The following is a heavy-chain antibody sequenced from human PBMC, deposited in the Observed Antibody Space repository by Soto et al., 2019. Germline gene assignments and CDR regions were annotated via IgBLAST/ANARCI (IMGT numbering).Heavy chain of an antibody. CDR2: IYPGDSDT. J-gene: IGHJ4*02. CDR3: ARHSPTPVSGWSPIDY. D-gene: IGHD6-19*01. V-gene: IGHV5-51*01. CDR1: GYSFTSYW. Sequence: PGESLKISCKGSGYSFTSYWIGWVRQMPGKGLEWMGIIYPGDSDTRYSPSFQGQVTISADKSISTAYLQWSSLKASDTAMYYCARHSPTPVSGWSPIDYGGKGTLVTVS.